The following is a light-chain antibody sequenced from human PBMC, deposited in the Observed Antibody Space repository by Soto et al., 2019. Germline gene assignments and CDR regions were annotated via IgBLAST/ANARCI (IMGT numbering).Light chain of an antibody. CDR3: QQYGSSST. V-gene: IGKV3-20*01. CDR1: QTVSSIY. J-gene: IGKJ5*01. CDR2: GAS. Sequence: EIVLTQSPGTLSLSPGERATLSSRASQTVSSIYLAWYQQKPGQAPRLLISGASSRATGIPDRFSGSGSGTDFTLTISRLEPEDFAVYYCQQYGSSSTFGQGTRLEIK.